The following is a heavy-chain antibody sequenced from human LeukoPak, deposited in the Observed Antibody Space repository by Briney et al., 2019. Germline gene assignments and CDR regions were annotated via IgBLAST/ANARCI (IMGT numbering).Heavy chain of an antibody. V-gene: IGHV3-66*02. CDR3: ARTMVVTSTTDAFDI. Sequence: PGGSLRLSCAASGFTVSSNYMSWVREVPGKGLEWVAVLYPEGTTYYGDSVNGRLTISRDNSRNTLLLQINSLRPEDTALYYCARTMVVTSTTDAFDIWGQGTMVTVSS. CDR2: LYPEGTT. CDR1: GFTVSSNY. D-gene: IGHD2/OR15-2a*01. J-gene: IGHJ3*02.